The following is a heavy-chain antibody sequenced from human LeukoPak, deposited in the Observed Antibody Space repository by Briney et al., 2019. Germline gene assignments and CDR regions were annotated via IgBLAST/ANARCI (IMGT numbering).Heavy chain of an antibody. J-gene: IGHJ5*02. Sequence: PGGSLRLSCAASGFIFSSYWMHWVRQAPGKGLVWVSRINSDGSSTSYADSVKGRFTISRDNAKNTLYLQMNSLRAEDTAVYYCARGWGYSSSSGSPSMFDPWGQGTLVTVSS. D-gene: IGHD6-6*01. CDR3: ARGWGYSSSSGSPSMFDP. V-gene: IGHV3-74*01. CDR2: INSDGSST. CDR1: GFIFSSYW.